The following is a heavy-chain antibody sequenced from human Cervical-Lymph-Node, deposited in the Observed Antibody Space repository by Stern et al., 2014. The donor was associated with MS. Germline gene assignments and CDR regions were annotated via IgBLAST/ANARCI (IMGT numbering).Heavy chain of an antibody. CDR1: GFTVNSNY. V-gene: IGHV3-66*02. CDR2: SDGGGTT. J-gene: IGHJ5*02. Sequence: EVQLVESGGGLVQPGGSLRLSCVLSGFTVNSNYMTWARQAPGQGLECLSVSDGGGTTYYADSVKGRFTISRDNSKNTLFLQMNSLRPEDTAVYFCARGWLASWGQGTLVTVSS. CDR3: ARGWLAS. D-gene: IGHD6-19*01.